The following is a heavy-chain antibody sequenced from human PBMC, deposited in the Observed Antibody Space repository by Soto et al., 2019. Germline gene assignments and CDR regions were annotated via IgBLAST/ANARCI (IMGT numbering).Heavy chain of an antibody. CDR1: GGSISSYY. V-gene: IGHV4-59*01. D-gene: IGHD3-22*01. CDR2: IYYSGST. J-gene: IGHJ4*02. CDR3: ARAPGLYYYDSSGYYDY. Sequence: XEALCLTCTVSGGSISSYYWSWIRQPPGKGLEWIGYIYYSGSTNYNPSLKSRVTISVDTSKNQFSLKLSSVTAADTAVYYCARAPGLYYYDSSGYYDYWGQGTLVTVSS.